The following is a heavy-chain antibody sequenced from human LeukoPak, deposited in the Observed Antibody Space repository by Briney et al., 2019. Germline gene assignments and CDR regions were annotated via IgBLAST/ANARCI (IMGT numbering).Heavy chain of an antibody. V-gene: IGHV4-4*07. J-gene: IGHJ6*03. CDR1: GGSISSYY. CDR2: IYTSGST. D-gene: IGHD2-2*01. Sequence: SETLSLTCAVSGGSISSYYWSWIRQPAGKGLEWIGRIYTSGSTNYNPSLKSRVTMSVDTSKNQFSLKLSSVTAADTAVYYCARDRGEYQLGGYYYYMDVWGKGTTVTISS. CDR3: ARDRGEYQLGGYYYYMDV.